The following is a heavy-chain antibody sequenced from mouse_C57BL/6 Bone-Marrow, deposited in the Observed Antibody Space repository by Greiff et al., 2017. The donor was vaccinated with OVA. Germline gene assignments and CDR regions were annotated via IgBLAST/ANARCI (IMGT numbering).Heavy chain of an antibody. CDR2: LDPANGHT. J-gene: IGHJ3*01. V-gene: IGHV14-3*01. D-gene: IGHD1-1*01. CDR1: GFNIKNTY. Sequence: EVQVVESVAELVRPGASVKLSCTASGFNIKNTYMHWVKQRPEQGLEWIGRLDPANGHTKYAPKFHGKATIPVDTSSNKAYLQLSSLTSEDSAINYCARWGVYGSGPAFAYWSQGNLVTVSA. CDR3: ARWGVYGSGPAFAY.